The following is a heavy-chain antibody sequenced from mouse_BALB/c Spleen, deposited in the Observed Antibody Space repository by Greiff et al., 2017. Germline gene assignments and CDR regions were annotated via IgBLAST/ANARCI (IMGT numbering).Heavy chain of an antibody. CDR1: GFTFSSYG. Sequence: EVQLVESGGGLVQPGGSLKLSCAASGFTFSSYGMSWVRQTPDKRLELVATINSNGGSTYYPDSVKGRFTISRDNAKNTLYLQMSSLKSEDTAMYYCARDPAWFAYGGQGTLVTVSA. V-gene: IGHV5-6-3*01. CDR3: ARDPAWFAY. CDR2: INSNGGST. J-gene: IGHJ3*01.